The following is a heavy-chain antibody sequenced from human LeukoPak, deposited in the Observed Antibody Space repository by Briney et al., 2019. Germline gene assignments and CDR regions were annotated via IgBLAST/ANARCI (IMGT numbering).Heavy chain of an antibody. J-gene: IGHJ6*02. CDR2: ISYDGSNK. CDR1: GFTFSSYG. V-gene: IGHV3-30*18. Sequence: GGSLRLSCAASGFTFSSYGMHWVRQAPGKGLEWVAVISYDGSNKDYADSVKGRFTISIDNSKNTLYLQMNSLRAEDTAVYYCAKAFITPYYYYGMDVWGQGTTVTVSS. D-gene: IGHD3-16*02. CDR3: AKAFITPYYYYGMDV.